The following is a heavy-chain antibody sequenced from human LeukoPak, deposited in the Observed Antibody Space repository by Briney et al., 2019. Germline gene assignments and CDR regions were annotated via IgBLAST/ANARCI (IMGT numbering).Heavy chain of an antibody. D-gene: IGHD2-15*01. J-gene: IGHJ5*02. CDR2: ISNGKT. CDR3: VREAGYCAPVCVKTNWFDP. V-gene: IGHV3-23*01. Sequence: GGSLRLSCAASGFPFSSHAMCWVRQPPGKGLEWVAAISNGKTYYADSVRGRFAISRDDSTNTVYIHMNSLRDEDTALYHCVREAGYCAPVCVKTNWFDPWGQGTLVTVSS. CDR1: GFPFSSHA.